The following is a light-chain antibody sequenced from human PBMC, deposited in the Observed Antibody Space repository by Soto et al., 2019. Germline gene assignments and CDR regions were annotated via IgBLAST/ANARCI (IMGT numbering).Light chain of an antibody. J-gene: IGLJ1*01. V-gene: IGLV2-11*01. CDR3: CSYAGSSTYV. CDR1: SSDVGGYTY. CDR2: DVS. Sequence: QSVLTQPRSVSGSPGQSVTISCTGTSSDVGGYTYVSWYQQHPGKAPKLIIYDVSQRPSGVPDRFSGSKSGNTASLTIFGLQAEDEADYYCCSYAGSSTYVFGIGTKLTVL.